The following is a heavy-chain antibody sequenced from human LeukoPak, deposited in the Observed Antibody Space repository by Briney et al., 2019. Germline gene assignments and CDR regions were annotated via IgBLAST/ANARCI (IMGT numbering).Heavy chain of an antibody. V-gene: IGHV3-21*01. CDR3: ARDTYYYDSSGYLYYFDY. Sequence: GGSLRLSCVASGFTFSSYSMNWVRQAPGKGLEWVSSISSSSSYIYYADSVKGRFTISRDNAKNSLYLQMNSLRAEDTAVYYCARDTYYYDSSGYLYYFDYWGQGTLVTVSS. CDR2: ISSSSSYI. D-gene: IGHD3-22*01. J-gene: IGHJ4*02. CDR1: GFTFSSYS.